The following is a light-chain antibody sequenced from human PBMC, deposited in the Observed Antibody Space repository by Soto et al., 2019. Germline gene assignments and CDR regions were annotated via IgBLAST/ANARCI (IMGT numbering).Light chain of an antibody. CDR3: QQYDNLPPV. CDR1: QDISNY. V-gene: IGKV1-33*01. Sequence: DIQMTQPPSSLSASVGDRVTITCQASQDISNYLNWYQQKPGKAPKLLIYDASNLETGVPSRFSGSGSGTDFTFTISSLQPEDIATYYCQQYDNLPPVFGPGTKVDIK. CDR2: DAS. J-gene: IGKJ3*01.